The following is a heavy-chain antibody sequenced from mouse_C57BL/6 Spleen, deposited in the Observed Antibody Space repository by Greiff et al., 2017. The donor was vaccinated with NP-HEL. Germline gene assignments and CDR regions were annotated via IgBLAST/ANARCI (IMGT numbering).Heavy chain of an antibody. CDR1: GYTFTDYN. CDR3: ARSPITTVVEHSFDY. Sequence: VQLKESGPELVKPGASVKIPCKASGYTFTDYNMDWVKQSHGKSLEWIGDINPNNGGTIYNQKFKGKATLTVDKSSSTAYMELRSLTSEDTAVYYCARSPITTVVEHSFDYWGQGTTLTVSS. D-gene: IGHD1-1*01. J-gene: IGHJ2*01. CDR2: INPNNGGT. V-gene: IGHV1-18*01.